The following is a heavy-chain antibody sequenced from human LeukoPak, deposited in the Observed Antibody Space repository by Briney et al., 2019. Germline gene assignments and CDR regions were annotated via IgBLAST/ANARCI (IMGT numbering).Heavy chain of an antibody. D-gene: IGHD2-2*01. CDR3: ARLGYCSSTSCYSPFDY. CDR1: GYTFTSYG. CDR2: ISAYNGNT. Sequence: ASVKVSCTASGYTFTSYGISWVRPAPGQGLEWMGWISAYNGNTNYAQKLQGRVTMTTDTSTSTAYMELRSLRSDDTAVYYCARLGYCSSTSCYSPFDYWGQGTLVTVSS. V-gene: IGHV1-18*01. J-gene: IGHJ4*02.